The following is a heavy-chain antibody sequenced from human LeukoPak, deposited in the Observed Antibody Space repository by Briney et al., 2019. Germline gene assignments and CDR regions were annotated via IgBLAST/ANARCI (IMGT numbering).Heavy chain of an antibody. V-gene: IGHV3-21*01. J-gene: IGHJ4*02. CDR1: GFTFSRYS. CDR2: ISSTSIYI. Sequence: PGGSLRLSCAASGFTFSRYSMNWVRQAPGKGLEWVSSISSTSIYIYYADSVKGRLTISRDNAKNALYLQMNNLRAEDTAVYYCARDRYVWGSYRFWGQGTLVTVSS. CDR3: ARDRYVWGSYRF. D-gene: IGHD3-16*02.